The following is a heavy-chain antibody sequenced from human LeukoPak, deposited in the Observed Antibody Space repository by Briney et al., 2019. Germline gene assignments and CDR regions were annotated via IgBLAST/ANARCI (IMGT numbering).Heavy chain of an antibody. Sequence: SETLSLTCTVSGYSISSGYYWSWIRQPPGKGLEWIGYIYYSGSTNYNPSLKSRVTISVDTSKNQFSLKLSSVTAADTAVYYCARLAGFIAARPRAFDIWGQGTMVTVSS. D-gene: IGHD6-6*01. CDR1: GYSISSGYY. CDR3: ARLAGFIAARPRAFDI. CDR2: IYYSGST. V-gene: IGHV4-59*08. J-gene: IGHJ3*02.